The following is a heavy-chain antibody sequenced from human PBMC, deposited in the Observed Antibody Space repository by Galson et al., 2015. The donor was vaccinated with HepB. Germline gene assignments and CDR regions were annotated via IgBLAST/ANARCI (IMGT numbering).Heavy chain of an antibody. Sequence: SLRLSCAASGFTFSSYGMHWVRQAPGKGLEWVAVISYDGSNKYYADSVKGRFTISRDNSKNTLYLQMNSLRAEDTAVYYCAKGPQGSGYWYFDLWGRGTLVTVSS. V-gene: IGHV3-30*18. CDR2: ISYDGSNK. CDR1: GFTFSSYG. J-gene: IGHJ2*01. CDR3: AKGPQGSGYWYFDL.